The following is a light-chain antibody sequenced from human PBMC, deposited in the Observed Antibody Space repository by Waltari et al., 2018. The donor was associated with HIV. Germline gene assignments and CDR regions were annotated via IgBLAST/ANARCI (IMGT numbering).Light chain of an antibody. Sequence: DIQTTQSPSSLSASLGDRVTITCRASQSITNNLSWYRPKPGKAPNLLIYASCTLQSGVPSRISGSGSGTEFTLTISGLQPEDFATFYCQQTFSAPWTFGQGTNIEI. CDR1: QSITNN. J-gene: IGKJ1*01. CDR3: QQTFSAPWT. CDR2: ASC. V-gene: IGKV1-39*01.